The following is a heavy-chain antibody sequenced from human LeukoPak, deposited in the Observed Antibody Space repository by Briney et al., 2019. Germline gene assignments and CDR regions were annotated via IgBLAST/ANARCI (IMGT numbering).Heavy chain of an antibody. CDR3: SRHDYGSGSYYILPFDY. CDR1: GYSISSGYY. D-gene: IGHD3-10*01. V-gene: IGHV4-38-2*02. CDR2: IYHSGST. J-gene: IGHJ4*02. Sequence: SETLSLTCTVSGYSISSGYYWGWIRQPPGKGLEWIGSIYHSGSTYYNPSLKSRVTISVDTSRNQFSLKLSSVIAADTAVYFCSRHDYGSGSYYILPFDYWGQGMLVTVSS.